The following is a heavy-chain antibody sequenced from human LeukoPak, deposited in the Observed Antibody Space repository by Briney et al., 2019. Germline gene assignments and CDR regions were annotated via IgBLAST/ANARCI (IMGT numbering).Heavy chain of an antibody. CDR2: INPNSGGT. J-gene: IGHJ4*02. D-gene: IGHD3-16*02. Sequence: ASVKVSCKASGYTFTGYYMHWVRQAPGHGLEWMGWINPNSGGTNYAQKFQGRVTMTRDTSISTAYMELSRLRSDDTAVYYCARPRTFGGVIVLDFDYWGQGTLVTVSS. V-gene: IGHV1-2*02. CDR1: GYTFTGYY. CDR3: ARPRTFGGVIVLDFDY.